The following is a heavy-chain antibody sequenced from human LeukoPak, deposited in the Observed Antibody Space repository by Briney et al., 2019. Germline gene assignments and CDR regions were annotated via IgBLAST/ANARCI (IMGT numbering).Heavy chain of an antibody. Sequence: GGSLRLSCAASGFTFGSYAMSWVRQAPGKGLEWVSAISGSGGSTYYADSVKGRFTISRDNSKNTLYLQMNSLRAEDTAVYYCAKVVAYYGDGDYWGQGTLVTVSS. CDR3: AKVVAYYGDGDY. CDR2: ISGSGGST. V-gene: IGHV3-23*01. J-gene: IGHJ4*02. D-gene: IGHD4-17*01. CDR1: GFTFGSYA.